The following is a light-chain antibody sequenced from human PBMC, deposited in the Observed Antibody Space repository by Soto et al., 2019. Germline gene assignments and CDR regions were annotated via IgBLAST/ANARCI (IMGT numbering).Light chain of an antibody. CDR1: QSVSSTY. CDR2: GAS. Sequence: EIVLTQSPGTLSLSPGERATLSCRASQSVSSTYLAWYQQKPGQAPRLLIYGASSRATGIPDRFSGSGSGTAFTLTISRLEPEDFAVYYCQQYGSSPLTFGGGTKLEIK. CDR3: QQYGSSPLT. J-gene: IGKJ4*01. V-gene: IGKV3-20*01.